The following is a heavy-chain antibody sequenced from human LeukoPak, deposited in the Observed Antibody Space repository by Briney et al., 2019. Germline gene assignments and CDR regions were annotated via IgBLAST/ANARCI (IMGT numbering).Heavy chain of an antibody. CDR1: GFTVSSNY. CDR2: IYTGGST. Sequence: GGSLRLSCAASGFTVSSNYMSWVRQAPGKGLEWVSVIYTGGSTYYADSVKGRFTISRDNSKNTLYLQMNSLRAEDTAVYYCARENSGYADYWGQGTLVTVSS. J-gene: IGHJ4*02. V-gene: IGHV3-53*01. D-gene: IGHD5-12*01. CDR3: ARENSGYADY.